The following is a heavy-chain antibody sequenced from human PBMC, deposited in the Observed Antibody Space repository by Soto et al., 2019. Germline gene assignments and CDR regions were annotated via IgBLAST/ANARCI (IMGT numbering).Heavy chain of an antibody. CDR1: EFTFSTHD. Sequence: GGSLRLSCAASEFTFSTHDMHWVRQATGKGLEWVSSIVTAGDTYYSDSVKGRFTISRENAKNSVDLQMNSLRAGDTAVYYCASQASGDIDYWGQGTLVTV. V-gene: IGHV3-13*01. CDR2: IVTAGDT. J-gene: IGHJ4*02. CDR3: ASQASGDIDY. D-gene: IGHD4-17*01.